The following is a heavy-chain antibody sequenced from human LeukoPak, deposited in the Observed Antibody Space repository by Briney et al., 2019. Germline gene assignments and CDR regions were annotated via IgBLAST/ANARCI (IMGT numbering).Heavy chain of an antibody. J-gene: IGHJ3*01. D-gene: IGHD2-8*02. CDR3: AKDRHSHTGLGAFDV. CDR2: VDDTSGYI. Sequence: GGSLRLSSAAYGFTFSTYAMTWVRQAPGKGLEWVSSVDDTSGYIYYADSVRGRFTISRDNSRSTLYLQMNSLRAEDTALYYCAKDRHSHTGLGAFDVWGQGTMVTVSS. CDR1: GFTFSTYA. V-gene: IGHV3-23*01.